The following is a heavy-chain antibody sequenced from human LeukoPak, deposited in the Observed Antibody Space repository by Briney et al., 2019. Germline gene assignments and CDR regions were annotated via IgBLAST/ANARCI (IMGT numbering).Heavy chain of an antibody. CDR3: VRELRGYYYGLDV. J-gene: IGHJ6*02. CDR2: IYSSSTYI. V-gene: IGHV3-21*01. CDR1: GFTFSSYD. Sequence: GGSLRLSCVASGFTFSSYDMIWVRQAPGKGLEWVSSIYSSSTYIYYADSVKGRFTISRDNAKNSPYLQMSSLRAEDTAVYYCVRELRGYYYGLDVWGQGTTVTVSS.